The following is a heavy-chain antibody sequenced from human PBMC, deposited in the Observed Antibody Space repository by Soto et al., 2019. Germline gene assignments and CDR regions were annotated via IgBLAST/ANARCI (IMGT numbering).Heavy chain of an antibody. CDR1: GGSISSGGYY. Sequence: PSETLSLTCTVSGGSISSGGYYWTWIRQHPGKGLEWIGYIYYSGSTYYNPSLKSRVTISVDKSKNQFSLKLSSVTAADTAVYYCARAGELTTIDYWGQGSLVIVSS. V-gene: IGHV4-31*03. J-gene: IGHJ4*02. CDR3: ARAGELTTIDY. D-gene: IGHD1-26*01. CDR2: IYYSGST.